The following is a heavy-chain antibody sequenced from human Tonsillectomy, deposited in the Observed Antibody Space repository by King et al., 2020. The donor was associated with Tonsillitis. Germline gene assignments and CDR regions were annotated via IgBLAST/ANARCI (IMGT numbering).Heavy chain of an antibody. J-gene: IGHJ6*02. D-gene: IGHD2-15*01. CDR1: GFSLSTSGVG. Sequence: TLKESGPTLVKPTQTLTLTCTFSGFSLSTSGVGVGWIRQPPGQALEWLALIYWNDDKRYSPSLKSRLTITKDTSKNQVVLTMTNMDPVDTATYYCAHATTPDWDIVVANGMDVWGQGTTVTVSS. CDR3: AHATTPDWDIVVANGMDV. V-gene: IGHV2-5*01. CDR2: IYWNDDK.